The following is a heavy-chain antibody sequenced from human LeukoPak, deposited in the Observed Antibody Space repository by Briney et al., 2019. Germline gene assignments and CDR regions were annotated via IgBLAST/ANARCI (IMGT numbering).Heavy chain of an antibody. CDR3: AKEGIAVAGTVLGLFDY. J-gene: IGHJ4*02. D-gene: IGHD6-19*01. CDR2: IWYDGSNK. CDR1: GFTFSSYG. V-gene: IGHV3-33*06. Sequence: GGSLRLSCAASGFTFSSYGMHWVRQAPGKGLEWVAVIWYDGSNKYYADSVKGRFTISRHNSKNTLYLQMNSLRAEDTAVYYCAKEGIAVAGTVLGLFDYWGQGTLVTVSS.